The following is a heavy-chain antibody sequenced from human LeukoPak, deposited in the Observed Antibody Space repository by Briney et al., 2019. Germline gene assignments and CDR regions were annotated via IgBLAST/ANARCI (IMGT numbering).Heavy chain of an antibody. J-gene: IGHJ4*02. CDR1: GFTFNNYW. CDR3: ARGHVAGSDRHWDY. Sequence: GGSLRLSCAASGFTFNNYWMNWVRQAPGKGLEWVANIKQDGSEKYYVDSVKGRFTISRDNAKNTVYLQMNSLRAEDTAVYYCARGHVAGSDRHWDYWGQGALVTVSS. V-gene: IGHV3-7*01. CDR2: IKQDGSEK. D-gene: IGHD6-19*01.